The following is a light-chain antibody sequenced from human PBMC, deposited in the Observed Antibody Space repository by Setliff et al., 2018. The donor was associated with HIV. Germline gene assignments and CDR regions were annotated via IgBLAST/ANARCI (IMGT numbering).Light chain of an antibody. J-gene: IGLJ3*02. CDR2: KSN. Sequence: QSALTQPPSASGTPGQRVTISCSGSSSNIGYNYVYWYQQFPGAAPKLLIQKSNQRPSGVPDRFSGSKSGTSASLAISGLRSEDEADYYCAAWDDSLSSPVFGGGTKVTVL. CDR1: SSNIGYNY. CDR3: AAWDDSLSSPV. V-gene: IGLV1-47*01.